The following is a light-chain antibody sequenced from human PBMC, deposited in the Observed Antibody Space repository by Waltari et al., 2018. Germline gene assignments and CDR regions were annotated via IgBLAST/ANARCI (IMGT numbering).Light chain of an antibody. V-gene: IGLV6-57*03. CDR2: EDY. CDR3: CSHTTSSTWV. Sequence: MLTQPHSVSESPGKTVTISCTRSSGSIASNYVQWFQQRPGSAPTTVIYEDYQRPSGVPDRFSGSIDSSSNSASLTISGLKTEDEADYYCCSHTTSSTWVFGGGTRLTVL. CDR1: SGSIASNY. J-gene: IGLJ3*02.